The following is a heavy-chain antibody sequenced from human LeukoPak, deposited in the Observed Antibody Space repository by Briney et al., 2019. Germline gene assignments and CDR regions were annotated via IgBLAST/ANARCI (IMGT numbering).Heavy chain of an antibody. V-gene: IGHV4-59*08. J-gene: IGHJ6*02. D-gene: IGHD6-13*01. CDR3: ARLKRGGSWYPGDSYYGLDV. CDR2: IFYSGIT. Sequence: SETLSLTCSVSGGSINSYYWGWIRQPPGKGLEWIGNIFYSGITNYNPSLKSRVTISVDTSKTQFSLNLGSVTAADTAVYYCARLKRGGSWYPGDSYYGLDVWGQGTTVTVSS. CDR1: GGSINSYY.